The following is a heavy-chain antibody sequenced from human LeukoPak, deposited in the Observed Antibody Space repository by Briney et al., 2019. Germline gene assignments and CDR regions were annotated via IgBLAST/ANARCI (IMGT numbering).Heavy chain of an antibody. Sequence: GGSLRLSCAASGFTFSSYSMNWVRQAPGKGLEWVSSISSSSSYIYYADSVKSRFTISRDNAKNSLYLQMNSLRAEDTAVYYCARDQGYSYDFDYWGQGTLVTVSS. CDR2: ISSSSSYI. V-gene: IGHV3-21*01. CDR1: GFTFSSYS. J-gene: IGHJ4*02. CDR3: ARDQGYSYDFDY. D-gene: IGHD5-18*01.